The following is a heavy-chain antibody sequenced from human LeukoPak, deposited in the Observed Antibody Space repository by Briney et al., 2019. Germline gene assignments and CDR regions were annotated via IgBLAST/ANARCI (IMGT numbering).Heavy chain of an antibody. J-gene: IGHJ3*02. V-gene: IGHV3-9*01. D-gene: IGHD3-10*01. CDR2: ISWNSGSI. CDR3: AKDKGGVAYYGSGREGSFDI. Sequence: GGSLRLSCAASGFTFSSYAMSWVRQAPGKGLEWVSGISWNSGSIGYADSVKGRFTISRDNAKNSLYLQMNSLRAEDTALYYCAKDKGGVAYYGSGREGSFDIWGQGTMVTVSS. CDR1: GFTFSSYA.